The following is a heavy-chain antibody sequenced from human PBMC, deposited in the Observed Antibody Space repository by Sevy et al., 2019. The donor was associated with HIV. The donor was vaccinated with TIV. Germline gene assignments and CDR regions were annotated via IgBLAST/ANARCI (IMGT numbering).Heavy chain of an antibody. V-gene: IGHV3-23*01. CDR2: ISGSGGST. CDR3: AKDTGEDIVVVPAANPLYYYYYMDV. D-gene: IGHD2-2*01. Sequence: GGSLRLSCAASGFTFSSYAMSWVRQAPGKGLEWVSAISGSGGSTYYADSVKGRFTISRDNSKNTLYLQMNSLRAEDTAVYYCAKDTGEDIVVVPAANPLYYYYYMDVWGKGTTVTDSS. CDR1: GFTFSSYA. J-gene: IGHJ6*03.